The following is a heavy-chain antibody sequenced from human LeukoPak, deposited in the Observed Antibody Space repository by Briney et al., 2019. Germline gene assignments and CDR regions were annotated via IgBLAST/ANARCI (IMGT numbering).Heavy chain of an antibody. V-gene: IGHV1-2*02. CDR3: ARVGRNDYVWGSYRYSYFDY. Sequence: GASVKVSCKASGYTFSGYYMHWVRQAPGQGLEWMGWINPNSGGTNYAQKFQGRVTMTRDTSISTAYMELSRLRSDDTAVYYCARVGRNDYVWGSYRYSYFDYWGQGTLVTVSS. J-gene: IGHJ4*02. CDR2: INPNSGGT. CDR1: GYTFSGYY. D-gene: IGHD3-16*02.